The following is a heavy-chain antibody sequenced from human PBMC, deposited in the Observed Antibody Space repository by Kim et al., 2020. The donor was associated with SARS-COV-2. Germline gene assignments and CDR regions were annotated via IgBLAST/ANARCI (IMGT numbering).Heavy chain of an antibody. V-gene: IGHV1-2*02. CDR2: T. Sequence: TNYAQKFQGRVTMTRDTSISSAYMELSRLRSDDTAVYYCAKDGFSRIYGAWGQGTLVTVSS. CDR3: AKDGFSRIYGA. D-gene: IGHD4-17*01. J-gene: IGHJ4*02.